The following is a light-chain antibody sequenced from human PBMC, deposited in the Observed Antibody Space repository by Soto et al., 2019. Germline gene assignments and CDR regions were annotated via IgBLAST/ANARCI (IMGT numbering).Light chain of an antibody. CDR2: YDS. CDR3: QVWDIMTDNYV. CDR1: NIGNKR. J-gene: IGLJ1*01. V-gene: IGLV3-21*04. Sequence: SYELTQPPSVSVAPEKTATITCGGNNIGNKRVHWYRQKPGQAPVLFISYDSDRPSGIPERFSGSNSGNTATLTISRVEDGDEADYYCQVWDIMTDNYVFGPGTKVTVL.